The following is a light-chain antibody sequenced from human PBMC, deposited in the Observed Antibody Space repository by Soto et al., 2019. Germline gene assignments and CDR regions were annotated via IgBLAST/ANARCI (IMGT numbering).Light chain of an antibody. V-gene: IGKV3-20*01. Sequence: EIVLTQSPGTLSLSPGERATLSCRASQSVSSSYLAWYQQKPDQAPRLLIYGASSRATGIPYRFSGSGSGTDFTLTISRLEPEDFAGYYCQQYGSSPWTFGQGTKVEIK. CDR2: GAS. J-gene: IGKJ1*01. CDR1: QSVSSSY. CDR3: QQYGSSPWT.